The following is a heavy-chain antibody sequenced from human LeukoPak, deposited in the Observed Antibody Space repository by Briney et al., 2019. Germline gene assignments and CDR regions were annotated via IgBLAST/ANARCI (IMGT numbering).Heavy chain of an antibody. CDR1: GGSISNYY. J-gene: IGHJ4*02. CDR2: IDHSGST. Sequence: PSETLSLTCTVSGGSISNYYWSWIRQPPGKGLEWIGYIDHSGSTKYNPSLRSRVTISADTSKSQISLKLRSVSAADTAVYYCAGQGHGYAHIDYWGQGTLVTVSS. CDR3: AGQGHGYAHIDY. D-gene: IGHD5-18*01. V-gene: IGHV4-59*08.